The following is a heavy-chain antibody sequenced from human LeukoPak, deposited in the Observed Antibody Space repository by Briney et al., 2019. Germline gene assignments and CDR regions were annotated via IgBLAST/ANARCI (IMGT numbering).Heavy chain of an antibody. CDR2: ISSSSSYI. V-gene: IGHV3-21*01. Sequence: MSGGSLRLSCAASGFTFSSYSMNWVRQAPGKGLEWVSSISSSSSYIYYADSVKGRFTISRDNAKKSLYLQMNSLRAEDTAAYYCARVGDYYDSSGYPRNWGQGTLVTVSS. CDR3: ARVGDYYDSSGYPRN. CDR1: GFTFSSYS. D-gene: IGHD3-22*01. J-gene: IGHJ4*02.